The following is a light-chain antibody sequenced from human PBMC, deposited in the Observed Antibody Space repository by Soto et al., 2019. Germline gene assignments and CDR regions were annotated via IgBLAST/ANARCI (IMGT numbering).Light chain of an antibody. CDR2: DAS. Sequence: DTQMTQSPSSLSASVGDRVAITCQASRDITDYLNWYQQKPGEAPKLLIYDASKLETGVPSRFSGSGSGTDFTLTISSLQPEDIATYYCQQFDNVPLTFGGGTTVEIK. CDR3: QQFDNVPLT. J-gene: IGKJ4*01. CDR1: RDITDY. V-gene: IGKV1-33*01.